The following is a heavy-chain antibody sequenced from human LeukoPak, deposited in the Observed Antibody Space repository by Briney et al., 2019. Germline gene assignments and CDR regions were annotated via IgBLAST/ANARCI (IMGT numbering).Heavy chain of an antibody. J-gene: IGHJ5*02. CDR3: ARERVRGKNWFDP. CDR1: GGSISSGDYY. V-gene: IGHV4-30-4*01. CDR2: IYYSGST. D-gene: IGHD3-10*01. Sequence: MPSQTLSLTCTVSGGSISSGDYYWSWSRQPPGKGLEWIGYIYYSGSTYYNPSLKSRVTISVDTSKNQFSLKLSSVTAADTAVYYCARERVRGKNWFDPWGQGTLVTVSS.